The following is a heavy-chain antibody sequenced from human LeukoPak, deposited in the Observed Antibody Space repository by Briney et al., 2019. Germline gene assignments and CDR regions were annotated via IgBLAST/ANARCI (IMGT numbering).Heavy chain of an antibody. CDR2: ISGSGGST. CDR3: ARDSGGSSTSHWWFDP. CDR1: GFTFSTYA. V-gene: IGHV3-23*01. D-gene: IGHD2-2*01. J-gene: IGHJ5*02. Sequence: GGSLRLSCAASGFTFSTYAMNWVRRAPGKGLEWVSGISGSGGSTYYADSVKGRFTISRDNAKNSLYLQMNSLRAEDTAVYYCARDSGGSSTSHWWFDPWGQGTLVTVSS.